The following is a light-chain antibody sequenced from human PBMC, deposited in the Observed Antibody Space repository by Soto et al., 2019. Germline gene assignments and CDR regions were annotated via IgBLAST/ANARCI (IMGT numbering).Light chain of an antibody. CDR2: DTS. Sequence: IVLTQSPATLSLSPGERATLSCRASQSVTSNYLAWYQQKPGQAPGLLIYDTSTRASGVPDRFSGSGSGTEFTLTISRLEPEDFAVYYCQQYGSSPWTFGQGTKVDIK. CDR3: QQYGSSPWT. V-gene: IGKV3-20*01. CDR1: QSVTSNY. J-gene: IGKJ1*01.